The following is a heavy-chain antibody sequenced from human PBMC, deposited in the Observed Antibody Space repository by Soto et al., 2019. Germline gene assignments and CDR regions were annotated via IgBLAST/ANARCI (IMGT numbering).Heavy chain of an antibody. V-gene: IGHV5-10-1*01. CDR3: ASDYDILTGYYNAAFDI. D-gene: IGHD3-9*01. Sequence: GESLKISCKGSGYSFTSYWISWVRQMPGKGLEWMGRIDPSDSYTNYSPSFQGHVTISADKSISTAYLQWSSLKASDTAMYYRASDYDILTGYYNAAFDIWGQGTMVTVSS. CDR1: GYSFTSYW. CDR2: IDPSDSYT. J-gene: IGHJ3*02.